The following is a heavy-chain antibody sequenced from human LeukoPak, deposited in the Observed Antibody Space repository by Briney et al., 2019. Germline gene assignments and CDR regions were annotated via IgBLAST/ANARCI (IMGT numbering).Heavy chain of an antibody. CDR3: ARVPYSSGWYPDY. J-gene: IGHJ4*02. D-gene: IGHD6-19*01. CDR1: GYTFTSYG. CDR2: ISAYNGNT. Sequence: ASVKVSCKASGYTFTSYGISWVRQAPGQGLEWMGWISAYNGNTNYAQKLQGRVTMTTDTSTSTAYTELRSLRSDDTAVYYCARVPYSSGWYPDYWGQGTLVTVSS. V-gene: IGHV1-18*04.